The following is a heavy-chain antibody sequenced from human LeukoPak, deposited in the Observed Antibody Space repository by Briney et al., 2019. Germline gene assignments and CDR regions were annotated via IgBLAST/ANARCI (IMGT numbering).Heavy chain of an antibody. J-gene: IGHJ4*02. V-gene: IGHV4-30-2*01. CDR1: GGSISSGGYY. CDR2: IYHSGST. D-gene: IGHD3-10*01. CDR3: ARVSPSGSGSYYSRYNDY. Sequence: KSSETLSLTCTVSGGSISSGGYYWSWIRQPPGKGLEWIGYIYHSGSTYYNPSLKSRVTISVDRSKNQFSLKLSSVTAADTAVYYCARVSPSGSGSYYSRYNDYWGQGTLVTVSS.